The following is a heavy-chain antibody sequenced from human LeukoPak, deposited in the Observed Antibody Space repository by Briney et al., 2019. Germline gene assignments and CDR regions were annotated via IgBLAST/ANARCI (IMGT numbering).Heavy chain of an antibody. CDR2: MNPNSRNT. CDR3: ARGLGCTNGVCYNY. J-gene: IGHJ4*02. D-gene: IGHD2-8*01. CDR1: GYTFTSYD. Sequence: ASVKVSCKASGYTFTSYDINWVRQATGQGLEWMGWMNPNSRNTGYAQKFQGRVTMTRNTSISTAYMELSSLRSEDTAVYYCARGLGCTNGVCYNYWGQGTLVTVSS. V-gene: IGHV1-8*01.